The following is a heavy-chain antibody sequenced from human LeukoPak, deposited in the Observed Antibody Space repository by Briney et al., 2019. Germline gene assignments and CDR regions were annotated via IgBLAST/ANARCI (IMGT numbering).Heavy chain of an antibody. CDR1: GFTFSGYP. D-gene: IGHD3-16*02. CDR3: ARDKGRVIDY. V-gene: IGHV3-30-3*01. J-gene: IGHJ4*02. CDR2: ISYDGSNK. Sequence: QAGGSLRLSCAASGFTFSGYPIHWVRQAPGKGLEWVAVISYDGSNKYYADSVKGRFTISRDNSKNTLYLQMNSLRAEDTAVCYCARDKGRVIDYWGQGTLVTVSS.